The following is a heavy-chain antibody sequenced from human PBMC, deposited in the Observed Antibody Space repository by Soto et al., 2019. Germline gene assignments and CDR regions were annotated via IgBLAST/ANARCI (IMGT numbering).Heavy chain of an antibody. V-gene: IGHV4-59*01. CDR1: GGSISSYY. CDR3: ARGVVPAARMNWFDP. CDR2: IYYSGST. D-gene: IGHD2-2*01. J-gene: IGHJ5*02. Sequence: SETLSLTCTVSGGSISSYYWSWIRQPPGKGLEWIGYIYYSGSTNYNPSLKSRVTISVDTSKNQFSLKLSSVTTADTAVYYCARGVVPAARMNWFDPWGQGTLVTVSS.